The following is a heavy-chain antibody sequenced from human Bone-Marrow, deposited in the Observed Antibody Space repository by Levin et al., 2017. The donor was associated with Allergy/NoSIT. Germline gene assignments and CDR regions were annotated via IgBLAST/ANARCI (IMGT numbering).Heavy chain of an antibody. D-gene: IGHD3-10*01. Sequence: LSLTCAASGFTFSSYEMNWVRQAPGKGLEWVSYISSSGSTIYYADSVKGRFTISRDNAKNSLYLQMNSLRAEDTAVYYCARDLTMVDYYYYGMDVWGQGTTVTVSS. CDR1: GFTFSSYE. CDR3: ARDLTMVDYYYYGMDV. V-gene: IGHV3-48*03. J-gene: IGHJ6*02. CDR2: ISSSGSTI.